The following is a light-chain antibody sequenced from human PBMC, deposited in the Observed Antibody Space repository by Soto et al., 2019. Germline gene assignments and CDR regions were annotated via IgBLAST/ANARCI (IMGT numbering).Light chain of an antibody. CDR2: GNS. J-gene: IGLJ1*01. CDR3: QSYDSRLSGYV. CDR1: SSNIGAAYD. V-gene: IGLV1-40*01. Sequence: QSVLTQPPSVSGAPGQRVTISCTGTSSNIGAAYDVHWHQQFPGMAPKLLIFGNSDRPSGVPDRFSGSKSGTSASLDITGLQAEDEADYYCQSYDSRLSGYVFGTGTKVTVL.